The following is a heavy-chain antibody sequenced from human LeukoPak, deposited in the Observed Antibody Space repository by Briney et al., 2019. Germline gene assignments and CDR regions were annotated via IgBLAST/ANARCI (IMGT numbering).Heavy chain of an antibody. V-gene: IGHV3-21*01. CDR1: GFPFISFT. Sequence: GGSLSLSCAASGFPFISFTMNWVRQAPGKGLEWVSSISSSSSYIYSADSVKGRFTISRDNARNSLYLQMNSLRAEDTAVYYCAELGITMIGGVWGKGTTVTVSS. CDR3: AELGITMIGGV. D-gene: IGHD3-10*02. J-gene: IGHJ6*04. CDR2: ISSSSSYI.